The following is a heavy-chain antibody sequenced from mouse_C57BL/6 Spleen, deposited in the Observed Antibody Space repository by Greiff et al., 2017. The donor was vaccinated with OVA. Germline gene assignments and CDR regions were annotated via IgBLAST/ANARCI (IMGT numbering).Heavy chain of an antibody. Sequence: VQLQQSGPELVKPGASVKISCKASGYAFSSSWMNWVKQRPGKGLEWIGRIYPGDGDTNYNGKFKGQATLTADKSSSTAYMPLSSLTSEDSAVYFCARCQLVPNYFDYWGQGTTLTVSS. CDR3: ARCQLVPNYFDY. D-gene: IGHD4-1*02. J-gene: IGHJ2*01. CDR2: IYPGDGDT. CDR1: GYAFSSSW. V-gene: IGHV1-82*01.